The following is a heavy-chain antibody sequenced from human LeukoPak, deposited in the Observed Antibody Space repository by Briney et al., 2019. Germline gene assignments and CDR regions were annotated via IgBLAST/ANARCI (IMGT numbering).Heavy chain of an antibody. CDR2: IRYDGSNK. Sequence: GGSLRLSCAASGFTFSSYGMHWVRQAPGKGLEWVAFIRYDGSNKYYADSVKGRFTISRDNAKNTLYLQMNSLRSEDTAVYYCAREVASCFGCYDHWGQGTLVTVSS. V-gene: IGHV3-30*02. CDR1: GFTFSSYG. D-gene: IGHD2-2*01. CDR3: AREVASCFGCYDH. J-gene: IGHJ4*02.